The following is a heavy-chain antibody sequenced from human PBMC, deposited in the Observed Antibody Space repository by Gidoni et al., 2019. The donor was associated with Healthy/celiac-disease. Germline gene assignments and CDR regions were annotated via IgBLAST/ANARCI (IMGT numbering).Heavy chain of an antibody. D-gene: IGHD2-2*01. CDR2: IYYSGST. J-gene: IGHJ4*02. Sequence: QLQLQESGPGLVKPSETLSLTCTVSGGSISRRSYYWGWIRQPPGKGLEWIGSIYYSGSTYYNPSLKSRVTISVDTSKNQFSLKLSSVTAADTAVYYCARWVVPALYYFDYWGQGTLVTVSS. CDR3: ARWVVPALYYFDY. CDR1: GGSISRRSYY. V-gene: IGHV4-39*01.